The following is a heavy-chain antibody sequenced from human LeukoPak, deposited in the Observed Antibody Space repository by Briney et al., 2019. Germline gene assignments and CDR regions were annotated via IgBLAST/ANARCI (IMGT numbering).Heavy chain of an antibody. CDR2: ISSSSSYI. CDR1: GFTFSSYS. D-gene: IGHD6-13*01. J-gene: IGHJ4*02. CDR3: ARVTDSSSWTPDDY. Sequence: GGSLRLSCAASGFTFSSYSMNWVRQAPGKGLEWVSSISSSSSYIYYADSVKGRFTISRDNAKNSLYLQMNSLRAEDTAVYYCARVTDSSSWTPDDYWGQGTLVTVSS. V-gene: IGHV3-21*01.